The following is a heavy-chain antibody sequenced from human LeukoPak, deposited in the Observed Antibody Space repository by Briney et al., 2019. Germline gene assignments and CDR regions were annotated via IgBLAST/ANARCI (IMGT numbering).Heavy chain of an antibody. CDR1: GGSISSYY. CDR2: IYYSGST. D-gene: IGHD6-19*01. J-gene: IGHJ4*02. CDR3: ARHGDAVAGIFDY. Sequence: SETLSLTSTVSGGSISSYYWSWIRQPPGKGLEWIGYIYYSGSTNYNPSLKSRVTISVDTSKNQFSLKLSSVTAADTAVYYCARHGDAVAGIFDYWGQGTLVTVSS. V-gene: IGHV4-59*08.